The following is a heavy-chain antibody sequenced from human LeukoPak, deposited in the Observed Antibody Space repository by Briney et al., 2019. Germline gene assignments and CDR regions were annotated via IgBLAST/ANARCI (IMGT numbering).Heavy chain of an antibody. D-gene: IGHD3-3*02. V-gene: IGHV4-59*01. Sequence: SETLSLTCTVSGGSISSYYWSWIRQPPGKGLEWIGYIYYSGSTNYNPPLKSRVTISVDTSKNQFSLKLSSVTAADTAVYYCARSRHSFDRWGQGTLVTVSS. CDR2: IYYSGST. CDR3: ARSRHSFDR. CDR1: GGSISSYY. J-gene: IGHJ4*02.